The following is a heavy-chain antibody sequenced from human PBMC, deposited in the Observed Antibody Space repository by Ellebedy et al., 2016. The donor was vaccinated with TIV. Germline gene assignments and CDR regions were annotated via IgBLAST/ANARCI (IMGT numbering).Heavy chain of an antibody. D-gene: IGHD3-22*01. J-gene: IGHJ4*02. Sequence: AASVKVSCKASGYTFTGYYIHWVRQAPGQGLEWVPWINPNSGDTAYAQNLQGRVTVTGDTSISTAYMELSRLISDDTAVYYCVRDLTNYGSSSYWGQGTLVTVSS. CDR2: INPNSGDT. CDR1: GYTFTGYY. V-gene: IGHV1-2*02. CDR3: VRDLTNYGSSSY.